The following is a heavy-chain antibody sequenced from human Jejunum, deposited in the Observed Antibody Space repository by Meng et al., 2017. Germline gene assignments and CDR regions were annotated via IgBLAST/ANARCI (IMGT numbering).Heavy chain of an antibody. V-gene: IGHV3-7*01. CDR2: IKQDGSEK. CDR3: ARERGGLGFGEFSFDH. CDR1: GFTFSNYW. D-gene: IGHD3-10*01. J-gene: IGHJ4*02. Sequence: GESLKISCEVSGFTFSNYWMSWVRQAPGKGLEWVANIKQDGSEKYYVDSVKGRFTISRDNAKNSLYLQLSSLRADDTAVYYCARERGGLGFGEFSFDHWGQGIVVTGSS.